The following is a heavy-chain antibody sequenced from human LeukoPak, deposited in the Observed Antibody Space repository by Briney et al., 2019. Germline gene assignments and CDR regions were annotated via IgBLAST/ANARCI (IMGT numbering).Heavy chain of an antibody. CDR2: INPNSGGT. J-gene: IGHJ4*02. Sequence: ASVKLSCKASGYTFTGYYMHWVRQAPGQGLEWMGWINPNSGGTNYADKFQGRVTMTRDTSIRTAYTELSRLRSDDTAVYYCARARGAFVVVPAAIGLDYWAQGTLVTVSS. CDR3: ARARGAFVVVPAAIGLDY. D-gene: IGHD2-2*02. V-gene: IGHV1-2*02. CDR1: GYTFTGYY.